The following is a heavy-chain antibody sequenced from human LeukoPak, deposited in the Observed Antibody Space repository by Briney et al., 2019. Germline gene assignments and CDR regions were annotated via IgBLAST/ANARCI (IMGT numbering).Heavy chain of an antibody. J-gene: IGHJ4*02. CDR1: GFTFSSYA. CDR2: IGTAGDS. D-gene: IGHD3-22*01. V-gene: IGHV3-13*01. CDR3: VRGGSSGYWSLTDFDY. Sequence: GGSLRLSCAASGFTFSSYAMSWVRQAAGKGLEWVSVIGTAGDSYYPGSVKGRFTISRENAKNSFYLQMNSLRAGDTAVYYCVRGGSSGYWSLTDFDYWGQGTLVTVSS.